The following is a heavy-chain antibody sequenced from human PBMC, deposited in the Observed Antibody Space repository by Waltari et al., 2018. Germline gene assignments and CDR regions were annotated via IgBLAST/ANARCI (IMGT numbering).Heavy chain of an antibody. CDR3: ATSTPTGTTRARAFDI. Sequence: EVQLVQSGAEVKKPGESLKISCKGSGYSFTSYWIGWVRQMPGKGLEWMGIIYPGDSDTRYSPSFQGQVTISADKSISTAYLQWSSLKASDTAMYYCATSTPTGTTRARAFDIWGQGTMVTVSS. D-gene: IGHD1-1*01. CDR1: GYSFTSYW. CDR2: IYPGDSDT. V-gene: IGHV5-51*03. J-gene: IGHJ3*02.